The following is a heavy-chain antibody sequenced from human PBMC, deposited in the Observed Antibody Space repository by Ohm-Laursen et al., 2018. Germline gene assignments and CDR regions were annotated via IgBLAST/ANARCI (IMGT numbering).Heavy chain of an antibody. J-gene: IGHJ4*02. D-gene: IGHD2-21*02. CDR3: AKGGDGDY. Sequence: SLRLSCTASGFTFSGYAMNWVRQAPGKGLEWVSTVSGSGSHTYYADSVKGRFTISRDNSKNTLYLQMNSLRAEDTAVYYCAKGGDGDYWGQGTLVTVPS. CDR2: VSGSGSHT. V-gene: IGHV3-23*01. CDR1: GFTFSGYA.